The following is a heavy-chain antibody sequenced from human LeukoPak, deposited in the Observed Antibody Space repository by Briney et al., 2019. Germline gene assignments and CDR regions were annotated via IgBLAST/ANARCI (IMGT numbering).Heavy chain of an antibody. J-gene: IGHJ4*02. V-gene: IGHV3-48*01. CDR1: GFTFSSYW. CDR2: ISSFSGTI. CDR3: ARDQGGVGY. D-gene: IGHD3-16*01. Sequence: GGSLRLSCAASGFTFSSYWMNWVRQAPGKGLEWVSYISSFSGTINYADSVKGRFTISRDNAKNSLYLQMSSLRAEDTAVYYCARDQGGVGYWGQGTLVTVSS.